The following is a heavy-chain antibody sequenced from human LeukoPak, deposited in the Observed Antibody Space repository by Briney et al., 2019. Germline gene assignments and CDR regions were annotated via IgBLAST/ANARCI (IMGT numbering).Heavy chain of an antibody. V-gene: IGHV4-34*01. Sequence: SETLSLTCAVYGGSFSGYYWSWIRQPPGKGLEWIGEINHSGSTNYNPSLKSRVTISVDTSKNQFSLKRSSVTAADTAVYYCARGPVYDFWSGYYPADLDYWGQGTLVTVSS. CDR2: INHSGST. D-gene: IGHD3-3*01. J-gene: IGHJ4*02. CDR3: ARGPVYDFWSGYYPADLDY. CDR1: GGSFSGYY.